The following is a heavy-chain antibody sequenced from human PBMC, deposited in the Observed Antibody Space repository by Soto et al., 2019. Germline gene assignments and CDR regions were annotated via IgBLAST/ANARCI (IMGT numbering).Heavy chain of an antibody. CDR1: GFTFSSYG. CDR3: AKGADYYDSAGQYYFDY. J-gene: IGHJ4*02. D-gene: IGHD3-22*01. CDR2: ISYHGTYK. Sequence: GGSLRLSCAASGFTFSSYGTHWVRQAPGKGLEWVAFISYHGTYKYYSDSVKGRFTISRDNSKNALYLQMNSLRAEDTALYYCAKGADYYDSAGQYYFDYWGQGTLVTVSS. V-gene: IGHV3-30*18.